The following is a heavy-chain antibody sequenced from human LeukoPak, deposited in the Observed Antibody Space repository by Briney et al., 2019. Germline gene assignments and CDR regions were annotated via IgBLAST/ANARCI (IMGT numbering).Heavy chain of an antibody. CDR2: ISAYNGNT. Sequence: ASVKASCKASGYTFTSYGISWVRQAPGQGLEWMGWISAYNGNTNYAQKLQGRVTTTTDTSTSTAYMELRSLRSDDTAVYYCARQYTSSSVYWFDPWGQGTLVTVSS. V-gene: IGHV1-18*01. CDR3: ARQYTSSSVYWFDP. CDR1: GYTFTSYG. J-gene: IGHJ5*02. D-gene: IGHD6-6*01.